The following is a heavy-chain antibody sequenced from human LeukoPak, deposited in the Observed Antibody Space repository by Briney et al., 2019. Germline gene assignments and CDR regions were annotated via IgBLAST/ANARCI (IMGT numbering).Heavy chain of an antibody. V-gene: IGHV4-39*01. Sequence: SETLSLTCTVSGGSISNSNYYWGWVRQPPGKGLEWIGTTYYSGNTYYTPSLKSRVTISVDTSKNQFSLRLSSVTAADTAVYFCMRHEEEDGYNAKPFDFWGQGTLVTVSS. CDR2: TYYSGNT. D-gene: IGHD5-24*01. CDR3: MRHEEEDGYNAKPFDF. CDR1: GGSISNSNYY. J-gene: IGHJ4*02.